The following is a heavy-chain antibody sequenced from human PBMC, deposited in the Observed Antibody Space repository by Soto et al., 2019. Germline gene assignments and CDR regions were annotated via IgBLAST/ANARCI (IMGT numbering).Heavy chain of an antibody. V-gene: IGHV4-61*08. D-gene: IGHD1-26*01. CDR3: ARRWGPTFDF. CDR2: IYHSGST. J-gene: IGHJ4*02. CDR1: GGSIRSVGYC. Sequence: SETLSLSCTVAGGSIRSVGYCWSWIRQPPGKGLEWIGYIYHSGSTNYNPSLKSRVTISVDTSKNQFSLKLSSVTAADTAVYYCARRWGPTFDFWGQGTLVTVSS.